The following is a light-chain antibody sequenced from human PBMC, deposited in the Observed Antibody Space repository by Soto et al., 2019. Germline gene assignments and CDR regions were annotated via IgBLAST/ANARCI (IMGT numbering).Light chain of an antibody. V-gene: IGLV2-23*02. CDR2: EVN. CDR3: CSYAGSTSLV. Sequence: QSVLTQPASVSGSPGQSITISCTGTSSDVGSYNLVSWYQQHPGKAPKVIIYEVNKRPSGVSNRFSGSKSGNTASLTISGLQAEDEADYYCCSYAGSTSLVFGGGTKVTVL. J-gene: IGLJ2*01. CDR1: SSDVGSYNL.